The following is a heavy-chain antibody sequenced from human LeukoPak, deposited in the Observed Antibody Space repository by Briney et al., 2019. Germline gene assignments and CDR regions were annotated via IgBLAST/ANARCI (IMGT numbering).Heavy chain of an antibody. Sequence: SETLSLTCAVYGGSFSGYYWSWIRQPPGKGLEWIGEINHSGSTNYNPSLKSRVTISVDTSKNQFSLKLSSVTAADTAVYYCARMNWNNFGDFDYWDQGTLVIVSS. CDR3: ARMNWNNFGDFDY. V-gene: IGHV4-34*01. J-gene: IGHJ4*02. CDR2: INHSGST. CDR1: GGSFSGYY. D-gene: IGHD1/OR15-1a*01.